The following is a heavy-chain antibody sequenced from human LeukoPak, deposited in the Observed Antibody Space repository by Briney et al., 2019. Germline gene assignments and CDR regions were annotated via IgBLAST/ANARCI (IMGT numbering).Heavy chain of an antibody. CDR3: ARQESQQGLGDY. J-gene: IGHJ4*02. D-gene: IGHD6-13*01. CDR1: GGFTSSSSYY. Sequence: SETLSLTCSVSGGFTSSSSYYWGWIRQPPGKGLEWIGSIYYVGSIYYNPSLKSRVTISVDTSKNRFSLKLSSVTAADTAVYYCARQESQQGLGDYWGQGTLVTVSS. CDR2: IYYVGSI. V-gene: IGHV4-39*01.